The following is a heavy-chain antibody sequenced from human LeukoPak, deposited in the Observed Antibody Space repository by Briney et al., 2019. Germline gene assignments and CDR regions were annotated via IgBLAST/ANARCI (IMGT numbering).Heavy chain of an antibody. V-gene: IGHV1-18*01. Sequence: ASVKVSCKASGYTFTGYGISWVRQAPGQGLEWMGWISAYIVNTNYAQKLQRRVTMPTETTTSTAYMELRSLRSDDTAVYYCARASDSSGYYYDYWGQGTLVTVSS. J-gene: IGHJ4*02. CDR3: ARASDSSGYYYDY. CDR1: GYTFTGYG. D-gene: IGHD3-22*01. CDR2: ISAYIVNT.